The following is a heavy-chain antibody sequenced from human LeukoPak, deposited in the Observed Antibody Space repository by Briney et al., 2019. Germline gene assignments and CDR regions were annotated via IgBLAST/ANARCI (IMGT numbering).Heavy chain of an antibody. CDR2: IYNSGST. CDR3: ARGQIPSAY. V-gene: IGHV4-59*01. Sequence: SETLSLTCSVSGGSISNFYWSWIRQPPGRGLEWIGYIYNSGSTNYNPSLKSRATISIDTSKNQFSLKLSSVTAADTAIYYCARGQIPSAYWGQGTLVTVSS. J-gene: IGHJ4*02. CDR1: GGSISNFY.